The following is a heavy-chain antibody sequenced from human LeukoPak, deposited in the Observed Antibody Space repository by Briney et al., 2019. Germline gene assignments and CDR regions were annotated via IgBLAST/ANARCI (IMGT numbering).Heavy chain of an antibody. J-gene: IGHJ5*02. D-gene: IGHD3-22*01. CDR1: GYSFSSYW. V-gene: IGHV5-51*01. Sequence: GESLNISCKGSGYSFSSYWIGWVRQMPGKGLEWMGIIYPGHSDTKYSPSFQGQVTMSADRSINTAYLQWSSLKASDTAIYYCARAPLDSSGNHWGVWFDPWGQGTLVTVSS. CDR2: IYPGHSDT. CDR3: ARAPLDSSGNHWGVWFDP.